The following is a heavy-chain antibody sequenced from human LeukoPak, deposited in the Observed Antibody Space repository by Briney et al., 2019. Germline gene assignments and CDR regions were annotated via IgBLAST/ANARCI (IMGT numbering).Heavy chain of an antibody. CDR3: AREYSGSYFDFDY. CDR2: ISSSSSTI. CDR1: GFTFSTYS. D-gene: IGHD1-26*01. Sequence: PGGSLRLSCAASGFTFSTYSMNWVRQAPGKGLEWVSYISSSSSTIYYADSVRGRFTISRDNAKNSLYLQMNSLRAEDTAVYYCAREYSGSYFDFDYWGQGTLVTVSS. V-gene: IGHV3-48*01. J-gene: IGHJ4*02.